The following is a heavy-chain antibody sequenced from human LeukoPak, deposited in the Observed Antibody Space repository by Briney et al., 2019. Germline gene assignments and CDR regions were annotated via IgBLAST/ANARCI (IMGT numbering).Heavy chain of an antibody. CDR3: ARQSFAPFQVGPETPIES. D-gene: IGHD1-26*01. J-gene: IGHJ4*02. V-gene: IGHV4-59*08. CDR2: IYYSGST. Sequence: SETLSLTCTVSGGSISRYYCSWIRQSPGKGLEWIGYIYYSGSTNYNPSLRSRVTIAIDTSKSQFSLKLTSVTAADTAVYYCARQSFAPFQVGPETPIESWGQGTLVTVSS. CDR1: GGSISRYY.